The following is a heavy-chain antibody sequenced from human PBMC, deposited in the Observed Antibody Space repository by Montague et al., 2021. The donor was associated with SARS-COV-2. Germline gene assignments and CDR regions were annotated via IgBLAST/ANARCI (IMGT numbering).Heavy chain of an antibody. D-gene: IGHD6-13*01. V-gene: IGHV2-70*11. J-gene: IGHJ4*02. CDR1: GFSLSTSGMC. Sequence: PALVKPTQTLTLTCTFSGFSLSTSGMCVSWIRQPPGKALEWLARIDWXXXKYYSTSLKTRLTISKDTSKNQVVLTMTTMDPVDTATYYCAREIAAAGPALDYWGQGTLVTVSS. CDR2: IDWXXXK. CDR3: AREIAAAGPALDY.